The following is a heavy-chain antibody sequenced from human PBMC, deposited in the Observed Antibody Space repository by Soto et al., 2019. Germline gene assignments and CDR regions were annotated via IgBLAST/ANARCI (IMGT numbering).Heavy chain of an antibody. Sequence: PGGSLRLSCAASGFTFSSYAMHWVRQAPGKGLEWVAVISYDGGNKYYADSVKGRFTISRDNSKNTLYLQMNSLRAEDTAVYYCARDGEYSSSSCMDVWGQGTTVTVSS. D-gene: IGHD6-6*01. CDR2: ISYDGGNK. V-gene: IGHV3-30-3*01. CDR1: GFTFSSYA. J-gene: IGHJ6*02. CDR3: ARDGEYSSSSCMDV.